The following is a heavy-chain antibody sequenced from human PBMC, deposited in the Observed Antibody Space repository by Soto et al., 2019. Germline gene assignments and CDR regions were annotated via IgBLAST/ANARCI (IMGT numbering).Heavy chain of an antibody. CDR1: GGSLSSFY. CDR2: IYYSGST. CDR3: ARHNYGSGSTYFDY. V-gene: IGHV4-59*08. J-gene: IGHJ4*02. Sequence: PSETLSLTCVVSGGSLSSFYWSWIRQPPGKGLEWIGYIYYSGSTNYNPSLKSRVTIPVDTSKNQFSLKLNSMTAADTAVYYCARHNYGSGSTYFDYWGQGTLVTVSS. D-gene: IGHD3-10*01.